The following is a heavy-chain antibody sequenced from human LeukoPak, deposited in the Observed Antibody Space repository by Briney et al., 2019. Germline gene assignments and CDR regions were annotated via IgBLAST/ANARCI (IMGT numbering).Heavy chain of an antibody. V-gene: IGHV3-21*01. CDR2: ISISSSYI. J-gene: IGHJ3*02. D-gene: IGHD3-3*01. CDR1: GFTFSRYS. CDR3: ARGSRLGVVERDAFDI. Sequence: VQLVESGGGVVQPGRSLRLSCAASGFTFSRYSMNWVRQAPGKGLEWVSSISISSSYIYYADSVKGRFTMSRDNAKNSLYLQVNSLRAEDTAVYYCARGSRLGVVERDAFDIWGQGTMVTVSS.